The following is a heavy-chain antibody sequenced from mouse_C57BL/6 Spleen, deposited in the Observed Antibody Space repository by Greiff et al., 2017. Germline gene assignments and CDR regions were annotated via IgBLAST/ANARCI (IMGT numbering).Heavy chain of an antibody. D-gene: IGHD1-1*01. V-gene: IGHV1-78*01. CDR3: ARSGNTVVDPWFAY. CDR2: IYPRGGST. Sequence: VQLQQSDAELVKPGASVKISCKASGYTFTDHTIHWMKQRPEQGLEWIGYIYPRGGSTNYNEKFKGQDTLTVDKSSSTAYMQLNSLTSEDAAVYFCARSGNTVVDPWFAYWGQGTLVTVSA. J-gene: IGHJ3*01. CDR1: GYTFTDHT.